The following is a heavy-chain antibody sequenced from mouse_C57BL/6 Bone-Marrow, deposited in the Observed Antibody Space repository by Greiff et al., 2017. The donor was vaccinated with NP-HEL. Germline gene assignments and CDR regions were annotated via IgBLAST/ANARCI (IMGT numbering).Heavy chain of an antibody. V-gene: IGHV1-55*01. CDR1: GYTFTSYW. Sequence: VKLQQPGAELVKPGASVKMSCKASGYTFTSYWITWVKQRPGQGLEWIGDIYPGSGSTNYNEKFKSKATMTVDTSSSTVYMQLSSLTSEDSAVYYCASLYDGPFMDYWGQGTSVTVSS. CDR2: IYPGSGST. D-gene: IGHD2-3*01. CDR3: ASLYDGPFMDY. J-gene: IGHJ4*01.